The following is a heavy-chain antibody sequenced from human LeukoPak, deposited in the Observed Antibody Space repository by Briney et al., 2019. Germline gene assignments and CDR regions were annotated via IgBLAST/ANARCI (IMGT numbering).Heavy chain of an antibody. CDR1: GFAFNTYA. D-gene: IGHD3-10*01. Sequence: GGSLRLSCAASGFAFNTYAMHWVRQAPGQGLEWVALIWHDGSHKFYSNSVRGQFTISRDNSKNTVSLQMNNPRPEDTAVYYCAREIFGSGSYPVFWGQGTLVTVSS. CDR3: AREIFGSGSYPVF. V-gene: IGHV3-33*01. J-gene: IGHJ4*02. CDR2: IWHDGSHK.